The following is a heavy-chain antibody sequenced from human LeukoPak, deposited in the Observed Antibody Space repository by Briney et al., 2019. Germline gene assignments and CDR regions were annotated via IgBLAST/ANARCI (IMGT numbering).Heavy chain of an antibody. Sequence: GGSLRLSCAASGFTFSSYAMSWVRQAPGKGLEWVSAISGSGGSTYYADSVKGRFTISRDNSNNTLYLQMNSLRAEDTAVYYCAKLSDFWSGYFDYWGQGTLVTVSS. CDR3: AKLSDFWSGYFDY. D-gene: IGHD3-3*01. CDR2: ISGSGGST. CDR1: GFTFSSYA. V-gene: IGHV3-23*01. J-gene: IGHJ4*02.